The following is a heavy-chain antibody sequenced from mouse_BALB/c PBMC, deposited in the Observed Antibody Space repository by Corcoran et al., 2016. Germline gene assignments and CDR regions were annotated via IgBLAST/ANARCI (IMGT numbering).Heavy chain of an antibody. V-gene: IGHV8-12*01. CDR2: IYWDDDK. J-gene: IGHJ1*01. CDR1: GFSLSTSGMG. D-gene: IGHD1-1*01. CDR3: ARRGYYGSSYWYFDV. Sequence: QVTLKESGPGILQPSQTLSLTCSFSGFSLSTSGMGVSWIRQPSGKGLEWLAHIYWDDDKRYNPSLKSRLTISKDTSRNQVFLKITSVDTADTATYYCARRGYYGSSYWYFDVWGAGTTVTVSS.